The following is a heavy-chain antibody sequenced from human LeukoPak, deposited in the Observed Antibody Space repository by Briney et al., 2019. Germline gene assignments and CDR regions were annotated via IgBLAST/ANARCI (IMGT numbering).Heavy chain of an antibody. Sequence: SETLSLTCTVSGGSISSSSYYWGWIRQPPGKGLGWIGSIYYSGSTNYNPSLKSRVTISVDTSKNQFSLKLSSVTAADTAVYYCAREGESGSYYLNWGQGTLVTVSS. D-gene: IGHD1-26*01. V-gene: IGHV4-39*07. CDR3: AREGESGSYYLN. J-gene: IGHJ4*02. CDR1: GGSISSSSYY. CDR2: IYYSGST.